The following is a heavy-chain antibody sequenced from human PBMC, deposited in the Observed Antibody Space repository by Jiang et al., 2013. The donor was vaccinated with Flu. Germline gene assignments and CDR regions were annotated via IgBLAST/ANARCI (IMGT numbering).Heavy chain of an antibody. V-gene: IGHV4-59*01. Sequence: GLVKPSETLSITCTFSGGSLSSYCWSWIRQPPGKRLEWLGYICYSGSTNYNPSLKSRVTISVDTSKNQFSLKLSSVTAADTAVYYCARDRSSGWPEGSSMWGQGTLVTVSS. CDR1: GGSLSSYC. CDR2: ICYSGST. CDR3: ARDRSSGWPEGSSM. D-gene: IGHD6-19*01. J-gene: IGHJ4*02.